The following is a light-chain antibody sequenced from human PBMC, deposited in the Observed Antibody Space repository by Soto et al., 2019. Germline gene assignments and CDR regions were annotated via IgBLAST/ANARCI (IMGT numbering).Light chain of an antibody. V-gene: IGKV3-15*01. CDR2: GAS. J-gene: IGKJ4*01. Sequence: EIVMTQSPATLSVSPGERATLSCRASQSVSSNLAWSQQKPGQAPRLLIYGASTRATGIPARFSGSGSGTEFTLTISSLQSEHFAVYYCQQYNNRPLTFGGRTKVAIK. CDR1: QSVSSN. CDR3: QQYNNRPLT.